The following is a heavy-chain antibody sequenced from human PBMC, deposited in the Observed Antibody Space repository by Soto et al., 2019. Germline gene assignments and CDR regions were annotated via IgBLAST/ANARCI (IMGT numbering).Heavy chain of an antibody. CDR2: ISSNGVGT. CDR1: GFTLSGYA. V-gene: IGHV3-64*01. CDR3: ARRARPDFYYMDV. J-gene: IGHJ6*03. D-gene: IGHD6-6*01. Sequence: GALRLSCAASGFTLSGYAMDWVRQAPGKGLEYVSGISSNGVGTYYANSVQGRFTISRDNSKNTVYLQMGSLRPEDMAVYYCARRARPDFYYMDVWGKGTTVTVSS.